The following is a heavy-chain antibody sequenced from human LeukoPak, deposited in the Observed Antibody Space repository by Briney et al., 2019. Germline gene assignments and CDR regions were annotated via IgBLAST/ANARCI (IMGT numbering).Heavy chain of an antibody. Sequence: AGSLRLSCAASGFTFNSYAMTWVRQGAGRGLEWVSTISGTSGTASYSDSVEGRFSISRDDSKNTVYLQMTSLRVEDTAVYFCARVQPDNNDEYNWFDPWGQGTQVTVSS. CDR1: GFTFNSYA. CDR2: ISGTSGTA. D-gene: IGHD1-1*01. J-gene: IGHJ5*02. V-gene: IGHV3-23*01. CDR3: ARVQPDNNDEYNWFDP.